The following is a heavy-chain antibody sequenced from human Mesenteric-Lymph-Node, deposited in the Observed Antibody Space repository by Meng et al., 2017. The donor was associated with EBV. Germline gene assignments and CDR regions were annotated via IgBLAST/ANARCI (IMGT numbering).Heavy chain of an antibody. CDR3: ARQQGNSGGDY. CDR2: IYPRDSDT. D-gene: IGHD4-23*01. V-gene: IGHV5-51*01. CDR1: GYSFDSYW. J-gene: IGHJ4*02. Sequence: QPGECMIKPGQALKIAYKASGYSFDSYWIRWVRKMPGKGLEWMGIIYPRDSDTRYSPSFQGQVTISADKSISTAYLQWSSLKASDTAMYYCARQQGNSGGDYWGQGTLVTVSS.